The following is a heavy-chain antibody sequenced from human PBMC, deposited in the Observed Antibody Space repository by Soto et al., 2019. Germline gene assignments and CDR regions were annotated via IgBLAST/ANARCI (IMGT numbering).Heavy chain of an antibody. Sequence: SETLSLTCTVSGGSISSGDYYWSWIRQPPGKSLEWIGYIYYSGSTYYNPSLKSRVTISVDTSKNQFSLKLSSVTAADTAVYYCARDFSGWPTPNYYYYYGMDVWGQGTTVTV. V-gene: IGHV4-30-4*01. CDR1: GGSISSGDYY. D-gene: IGHD3-22*01. J-gene: IGHJ6*02. CDR2: IYYSGST. CDR3: ARDFSGWPTPNYYYYYGMDV.